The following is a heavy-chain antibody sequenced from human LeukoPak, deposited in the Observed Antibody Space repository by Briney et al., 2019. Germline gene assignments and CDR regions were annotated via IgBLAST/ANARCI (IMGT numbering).Heavy chain of an antibody. V-gene: IGHV3-30*03. D-gene: IGHD4-11*01. CDR2: ISYDGSNY. CDR3: AIDRPPYDYSPFYYGMDV. J-gene: IGHJ6*02. CDR1: GFTFSSYG. Sequence: GGSLRCSCAASGFTFSSYGMHWVRQAPGHGLKWVVVISYDGSNYYYADSVKGRFTSSRYNSKNTLELQMNSLRAEDTAVYYCAIDRPPYDYSPFYYGMDVWGQGTTVTVSS.